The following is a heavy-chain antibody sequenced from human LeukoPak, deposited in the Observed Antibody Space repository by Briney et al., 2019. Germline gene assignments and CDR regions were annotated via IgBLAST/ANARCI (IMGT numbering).Heavy chain of an antibody. J-gene: IGHJ4*02. V-gene: IGHV3-43*02. D-gene: IGHD5/OR15-5a*01. CDR3: ARDHVYGGADY. Sequence: GGSLRFSCSGSGFTFHDYALLWLRQAQGKGLEWVSLTSGDGITTYFADSVKGRFTISRDNSKSSLFLQMNSLRTEDTALYYCARDHVYGGADYWGQGTLVTVSS. CDR1: GFTFHDYA. CDR2: TSGDGITT.